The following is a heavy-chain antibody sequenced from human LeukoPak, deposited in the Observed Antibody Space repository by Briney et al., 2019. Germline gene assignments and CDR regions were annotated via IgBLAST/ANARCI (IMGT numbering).Heavy chain of an antibody. CDR1: GFTFSGYS. D-gene: IGHD3-22*01. CDR3: ARGPYYYDSSGFSKGFLDY. V-gene: IGHV3-48*02. J-gene: IGHJ4*02. CDR2: ISSSSSTI. Sequence: GGSLRLSCAASGFTFSGYSMNWVRQAPGKGLEWVSYISSSSSTIYYADSVKGRFTISRDNAKNSLYLQLNSLRDEDTAVYFCARGPYYYDSSGFSKGFLDYWGQGTLATVSS.